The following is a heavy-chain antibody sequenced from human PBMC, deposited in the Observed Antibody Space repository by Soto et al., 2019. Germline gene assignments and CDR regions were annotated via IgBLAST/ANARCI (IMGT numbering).Heavy chain of an antibody. CDR2: IIPIFGTA. D-gene: IGHD2-8*01. J-gene: IGHJ6*02. V-gene: IGHV1-69*13. CDR1: GGTFSSYA. CDR3: ARRVCTNGVCYSGRNYYYGMDV. Sequence: ASVKVSCKASGGTFSSYAISWVRQAPGQGLEWMGGIIPIFGTANYAQKFQGRVTITADESTSTAYMELSSLRSEDTAVYYCARRVCTNGVCYSGRNYYYGMDVWGQGTSVTVS.